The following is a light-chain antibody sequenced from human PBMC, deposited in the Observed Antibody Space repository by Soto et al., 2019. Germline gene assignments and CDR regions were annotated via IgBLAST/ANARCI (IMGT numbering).Light chain of an antibody. CDR1: QSVSSSY. CDR2: GAS. V-gene: IGKV3D-20*02. J-gene: IGKJ5*01. CDR3: QQRSNWPDA. Sequence: EIVLTQSPGTLSLSPGERATLSCRASQSVSSSYLAWYQQKPGQPPRLLIYGASSRATGIPDRFSGSGSGTDFTLTISSLQPEDFAVYYCQQRSNWPDAFGQGTRLEI.